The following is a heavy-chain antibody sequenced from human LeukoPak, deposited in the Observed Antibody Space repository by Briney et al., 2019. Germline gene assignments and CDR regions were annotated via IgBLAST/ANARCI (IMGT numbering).Heavy chain of an antibody. CDR3: AREGGVSSSCHY. J-gene: IGHJ4*02. CDR2: ISSSSSYI. CDR1: GFTFSSYS. D-gene: IGHD6-13*01. Sequence: PGGSLRLSCAASGFTFSSYSMNWVRQAPGKGLEWVSSISSSSSYIYYADSVKGRFTISRDNAKNSLYLQMNSLRAEDTAVYYCAREGGVSSSCHYWGQGTLVTVSS. V-gene: IGHV3-21*01.